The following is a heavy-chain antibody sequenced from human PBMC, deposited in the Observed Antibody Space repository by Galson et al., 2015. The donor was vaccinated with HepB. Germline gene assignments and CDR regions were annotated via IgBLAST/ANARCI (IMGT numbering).Heavy chain of an antibody. J-gene: IGHJ4*02. CDR1: GFTFSSYG. Sequence: SLRLSCAASGFTFSSYGMHWVRQAPGKGLEWVAVIWYDGSNKYYADSVKGRFTISRDNSKNTLYLQMNSLRAEDTAVYYCARGHYYGSGSYSHYFDYWGQGTLVTVSS. V-gene: IGHV3-33*01. D-gene: IGHD3-10*01. CDR2: IWYDGSNK. CDR3: ARGHYYGSGSYSHYFDY.